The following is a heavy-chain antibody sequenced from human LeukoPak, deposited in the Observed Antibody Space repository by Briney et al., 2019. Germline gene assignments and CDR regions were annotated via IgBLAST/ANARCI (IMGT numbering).Heavy chain of an antibody. CDR3: VSSPQYGMDV. D-gene: IGHD6-13*01. CDR2: INSDGSST. J-gene: IGHJ6*02. CDR1: GFTFSSYW. V-gene: IGHV3-74*01. Sequence: GGSLRLSCAASGFTFSSYWMHWVRQAPGKGLVWVSRINSDGSSTSYADSVKGRFTISRDNAKNTLYLQMNSLRAEDTAVCYCVSSPQYGMDVWGQGTTVTVSS.